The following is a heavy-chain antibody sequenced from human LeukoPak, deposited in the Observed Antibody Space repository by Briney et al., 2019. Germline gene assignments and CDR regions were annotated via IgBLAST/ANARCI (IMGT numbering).Heavy chain of an antibody. D-gene: IGHD6-13*01. V-gene: IGHV4-34*01. J-gene: IGHJ4*02. CDR3: ARQGGYSSSWSSVDY. CDR2: NNHSGST. Sequence: SDTLSLTCAVYGGSFSGYYWSWISQPPGRGLEWIGENNHSGSTNYNPSLKNRVTISVDTSKNQFSLELSSVSAADTAVYYCARQGGYSSSWSSVDYWGQGTLVTVSS. CDR1: GGSFSGYY.